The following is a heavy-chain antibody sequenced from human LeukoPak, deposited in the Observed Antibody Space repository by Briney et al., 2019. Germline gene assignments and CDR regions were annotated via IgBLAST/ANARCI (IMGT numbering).Heavy chain of an antibody. Sequence: NTSETLSLTCTVSGGSISSYYWSWIRQPPGKGLEWIGYIYYSGSTNYNPSLKSRLTISVDTSKNQFSLKLSSVTAADTAVYYCARDFRSGHGEYAFDIWGQGTMVTVSS. J-gene: IGHJ3*02. CDR3: ARDFRSGHGEYAFDI. V-gene: IGHV4-59*12. D-gene: IGHD5-12*01. CDR1: GGSISSYY. CDR2: IYYSGST.